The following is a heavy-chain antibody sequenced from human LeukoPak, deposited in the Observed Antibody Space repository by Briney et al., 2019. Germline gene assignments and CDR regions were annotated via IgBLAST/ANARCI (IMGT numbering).Heavy chain of an antibody. Sequence: GGSLRLSCAASGFTFSSYSMNWVRQAPGKGLEWVSSISSSSSYIYYADSVKGRFTISRDNAKNSLYLQMNSLRAKDTAVYYCARRAGGASPNAFDIWGQGTMVTVSS. CDR3: ARRAGGASPNAFDI. D-gene: IGHD6-25*01. CDR2: ISSSSSYI. V-gene: IGHV3-21*01. CDR1: GFTFSSYS. J-gene: IGHJ3*02.